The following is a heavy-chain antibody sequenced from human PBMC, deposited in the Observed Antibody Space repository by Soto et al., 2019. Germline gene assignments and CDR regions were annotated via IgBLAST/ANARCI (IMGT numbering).Heavy chain of an antibody. J-gene: IGHJ4*02. CDR2: ISGSGGST. CDR1: GFTFSSYA. Sequence: GGSLRLSCAASGFTFSSYAMSWVRQAPGKGLEWVSAISGSGGSTYYADSVKGRFTISRDNSKNTLYLQMNSLRAEDTAVYYCAKIGKQLVLVGYFDYWGQGTLVTVSS. V-gene: IGHV3-23*01. D-gene: IGHD6-13*01. CDR3: AKIGKQLVLVGYFDY.